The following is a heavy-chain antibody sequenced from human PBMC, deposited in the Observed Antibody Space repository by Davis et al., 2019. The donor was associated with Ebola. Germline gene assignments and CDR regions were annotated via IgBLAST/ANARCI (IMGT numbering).Heavy chain of an antibody. V-gene: IGHV4-61*08. Sequence: SEPLSLTCTVSGASINSGDFYWSWTRQHPGKGLAWIGYIYYSWSTNYNPSLRGRVTMSVDTSKRQFSLKLSSVTAADTAVYFCATFVGDGTTETLDYWGQGTLVTVSS. CDR1: GASINSGDFY. D-gene: IGHD1-1*01. CDR3: ATFVGDGTTETLDY. J-gene: IGHJ4*02. CDR2: IYYSWST.